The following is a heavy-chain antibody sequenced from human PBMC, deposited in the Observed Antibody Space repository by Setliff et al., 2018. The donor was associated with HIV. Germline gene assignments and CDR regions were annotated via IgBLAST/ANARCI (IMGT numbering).Heavy chain of an antibody. V-gene: IGHV4-34*01. CDR1: GGPLSGHY. Sequence: SSETLSLTCAVYGGPLSGHYWSWIRQPPGQGLEWIGETSHSGKTNYNPSLKSRVTISVDTSKNQFSLRLTSVTAADTAVYYCARAPPGIQNDAFDVWGQGTMVTVSS. CDR2: TSHSGKT. J-gene: IGHJ3*01. CDR3: ARAPPGIQNDAFDV.